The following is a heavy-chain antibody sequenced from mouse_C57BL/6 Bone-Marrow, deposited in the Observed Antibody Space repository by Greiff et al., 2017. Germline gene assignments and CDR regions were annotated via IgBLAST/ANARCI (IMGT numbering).Heavy chain of an antibody. CDR1: GFTFSDYG. V-gene: IGHV5-15*01. CDR2: LSNLAYRI. D-gene: IGHD2-4*01. Sequence: EVKVVESGGGLVQPGGSLKLSCAASGFTFSDYGMAWVRQAPRKGPEWVAFLSNLAYRIYYADTVTGRFPIYREHAKNPLYLEMSSLKSEDTAMYYCASLYYDVGFAYWGQGTLVTVSA. J-gene: IGHJ3*01. CDR3: ASLYYDVGFAY.